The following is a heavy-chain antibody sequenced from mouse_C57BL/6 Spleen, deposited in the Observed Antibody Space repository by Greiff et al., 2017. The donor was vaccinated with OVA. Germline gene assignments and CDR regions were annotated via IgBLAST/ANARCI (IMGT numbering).Heavy chain of an antibody. V-gene: IGHV1-19*01. Sequence: VQLQQSGPVLVKPGASVKMSCKASGYTFTDYYMNWVKQSHGKSLEWIGVINPYNGGTSYNQKFKGKATLTVDKSSSTAYMELNSLTSEDSAVYCCARRCITTVVTAMDYWGQGTSVTVSS. J-gene: IGHJ4*01. CDR3: ARRCITTVVTAMDY. D-gene: IGHD1-1*01. CDR2: INPYNGGT. CDR1: GYTFTDYY.